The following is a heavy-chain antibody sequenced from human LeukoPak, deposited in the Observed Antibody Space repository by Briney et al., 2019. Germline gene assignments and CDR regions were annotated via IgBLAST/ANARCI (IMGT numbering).Heavy chain of an antibody. Sequence: SETLSLTCTVSGGSISSYYWSWIRQPPGKGLEWIGYIYYSGSTNYNPSLKSRVTISVDTSKNQFSLKLSSVTAADTAVYYYARVGYSGSYYSAFDIWGQGTMVTVSS. CDR2: IYYSGST. CDR1: GGSISSYY. J-gene: IGHJ3*02. CDR3: ARVGYSGSYYSAFDI. V-gene: IGHV4-59*01. D-gene: IGHD1-26*01.